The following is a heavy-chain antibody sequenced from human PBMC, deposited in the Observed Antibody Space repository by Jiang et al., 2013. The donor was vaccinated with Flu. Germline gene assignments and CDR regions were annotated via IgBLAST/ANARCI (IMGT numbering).Heavy chain of an antibody. CDR2: IYYSGST. Sequence: GPGLVKPSETLSLTCTVSGGSISSYYWSWIRQPPGKGLEWIGYIYYSGSTNYNPSLKSRVTISVDTSKNQFSLKLSSVTAADTAVYYCARRVSSGYPFDYWGQGTLVTVSS. CDR3: ARRVSSGYPFDY. J-gene: IGHJ4*02. V-gene: IGHV4-59*08. CDR1: GGSISSYY. D-gene: IGHD3-22*01.